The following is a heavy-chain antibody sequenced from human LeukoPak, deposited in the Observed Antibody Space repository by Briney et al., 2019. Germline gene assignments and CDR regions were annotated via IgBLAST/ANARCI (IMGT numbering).Heavy chain of an antibody. J-gene: IGHJ6*02. CDR2: ISYDGSNE. V-gene: IGHV3-30-3*01. D-gene: IGHD1-26*01. CDR1: GFTFFSNA. Sequence: GGSLTLSCAASGFTFFSNAMHWVRQAPGKGLEWVAVISYDGSNEYYADSVKIRFTISRDNSKNTLYMQMNSLRAEDTAVYYCVREGSGSYIYYYFGLDVWGQGTTV. CDR3: VREGSGSYIYYYFGLDV.